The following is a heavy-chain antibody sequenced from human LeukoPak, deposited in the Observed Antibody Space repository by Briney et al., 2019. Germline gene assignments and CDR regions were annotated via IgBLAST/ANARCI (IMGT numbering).Heavy chain of an antibody. CDR2: IYPDDSDI. CDR1: RYTFTTYW. D-gene: IGHD3-22*01. J-gene: IGHJ4*02. Sequence: GESLKISCKGSRYTFTTYWIGWVRQMPGKGLEWMGIIYPDDSDIRYSPSFQGQVTISADKSISTAYLQWRSLKASDTAMYFCGRYSYGSSVGPFDYWGQGTLVTVSS. CDR3: GRYSYGSSVGPFDY. V-gene: IGHV5-51*01.